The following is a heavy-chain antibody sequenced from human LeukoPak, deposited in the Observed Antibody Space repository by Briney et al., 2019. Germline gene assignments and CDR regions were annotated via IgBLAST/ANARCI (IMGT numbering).Heavy chain of an antibody. CDR1: GGSFSGYY. CDR3: ARGGCSSTSCYAVLDAFDI. D-gene: IGHD2-2*01. Sequence: SETLSLTCAVYGGSFSGYYWSWIRQPPGKGLEWIGEINHSGSTNYNPSLKSRVTISVDTSKNQFSLELSSVTAADTAVYYCARGGCSSTSCYAVLDAFDIWGQGTMVTVSS. V-gene: IGHV4-34*01. CDR2: INHSGST. J-gene: IGHJ3*02.